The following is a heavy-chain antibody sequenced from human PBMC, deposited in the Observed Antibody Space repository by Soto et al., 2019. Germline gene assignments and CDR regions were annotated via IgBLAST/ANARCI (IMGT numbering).Heavy chain of an antibody. J-gene: IGHJ4*02. CDR2: ISYDGSNK. CDR1: GFSFNIYG. CDR3: AKGTPYTSGWYYFDY. Sequence: SLRLSCAASGFSFNIYGMHWVRQAPGKGLEWVAVISYDGSNKFYADSVSGRFTISRDNSKNTLYLQMNSLTTEDTAVYFCAKGTPYTSGWYYFDYWGQGTRVTVSS. D-gene: IGHD6-19*01. V-gene: IGHV3-30*18.